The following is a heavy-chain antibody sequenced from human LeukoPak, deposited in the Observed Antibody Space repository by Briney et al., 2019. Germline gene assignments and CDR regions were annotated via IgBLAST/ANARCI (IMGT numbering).Heavy chain of an antibody. J-gene: IGHJ4*02. D-gene: IGHD2-21*02. CDR3: ARGLFREVIVVATRLFDY. Sequence: SETLSLTCAVYGWSFSGYYWSWIRQPPGKGLEWIGEINHSGSTDYNPSLKSRVTISVDTSKNQFSLKPSSVTAADTAVYYCARGLFREVIVVATRLFDYWGQGTLVTVSS. V-gene: IGHV4-34*01. CDR2: INHSGST. CDR1: GWSFSGYY.